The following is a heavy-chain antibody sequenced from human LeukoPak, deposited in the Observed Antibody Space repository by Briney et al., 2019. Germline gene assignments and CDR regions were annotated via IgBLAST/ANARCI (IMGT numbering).Heavy chain of an antibody. CDR2: ISSSSSYI. J-gene: IGHJ3*02. CDR1: GFTFSSYS. V-gene: IGHV3-21*01. Sequence: PGGSLRLSCAASGFTFSSYSMNWVRQAPGKGLEWVSSISSSSSYIYYADSVKGRFTISRDNAKNSLYLQMNSLRAEDTAVYYCARDKYYYDSSGYSSGDDAFDIWGQGTMVTVSS. CDR3: ARDKYYYDSSGYSSGDDAFDI. D-gene: IGHD3-22*01.